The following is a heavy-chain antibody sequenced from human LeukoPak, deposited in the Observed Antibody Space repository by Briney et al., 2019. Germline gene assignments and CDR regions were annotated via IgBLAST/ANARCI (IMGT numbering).Heavy chain of an antibody. CDR1: GFTFSDYY. CDR3: ARDPYGSGRKGS. CDR2: ISSSGSDI. J-gene: IGHJ4*02. Sequence: GGSLRLSCVASGFTFSDYYMTWLRQAPGKGLEWVSYISSSGSDIYNADSVKGRFTISRDNAKNSLYLQMNSLRAEDTAVYYCARDPYGSGRKGSWGQGTLVTVSP. V-gene: IGHV3-11*04. D-gene: IGHD3-10*01.